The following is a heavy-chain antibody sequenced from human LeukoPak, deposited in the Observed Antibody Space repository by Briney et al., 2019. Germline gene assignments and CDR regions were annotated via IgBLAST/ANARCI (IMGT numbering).Heavy chain of an antibody. D-gene: IGHD2-21*02. J-gene: IGHJ4*02. CDR1: GFTFRSYA. CDR3: AKDPIVVVTAAYFDY. CDR2: FSGSGGST. Sequence: GGSLRLSCAASGFTFRSYAMSWVGKAPGKGLEWVSAFSGSGGSTYYADSVKGRFTISRDNSKNTLYLQMNSLRAEDTAVYYCAKDPIVVVTAAYFDYWGQGTLVTVSS. V-gene: IGHV3-23*01.